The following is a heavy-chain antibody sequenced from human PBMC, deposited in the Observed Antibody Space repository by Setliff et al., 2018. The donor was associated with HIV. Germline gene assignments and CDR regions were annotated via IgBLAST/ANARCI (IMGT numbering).Heavy chain of an antibody. V-gene: IGHV1-2*02. D-gene: IGHD6-19*01. CDR1: GYLFTGYY. CDR2: INVNSGGT. Sequence: ASVKVSCKASGYLFTGYYMHWVRQAPGQGLEWMGWINVNSGGTKYAQKFQGRVTMTRDTSISTAYMEVSSLRSDDTALYYCARVPYRSAWFSGGHNPFDVWSQGTMVTVSS. J-gene: IGHJ3*01. CDR3: ARVPYRSAWFSGGHNPFDV.